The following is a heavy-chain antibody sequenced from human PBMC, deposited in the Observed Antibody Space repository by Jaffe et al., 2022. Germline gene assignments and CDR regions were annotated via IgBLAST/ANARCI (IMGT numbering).Heavy chain of an antibody. CDR2: ISYDGSNK. V-gene: IGHV3-30*18. J-gene: IGHJ5*02. CDR1: GFTFSSYG. Sequence: QVQLVESGGGVVQPGRSLRLSCAASGFTFSSYGMHWVRQAPGKGLEWVAVISYDGSNKYYADSVKGRFTISRDNSKNTLYLQMNSLRAEDTAVYYCAKEEGFYFDWLLDSSTGGWFDPWGQGTLVTVSS. CDR3: AKEEGFYFDWLLDSSTGGWFDP. D-gene: IGHD3-9*01.